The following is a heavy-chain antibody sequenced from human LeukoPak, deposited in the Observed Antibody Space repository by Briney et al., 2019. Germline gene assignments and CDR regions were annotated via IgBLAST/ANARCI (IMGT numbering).Heavy chain of an antibody. D-gene: IGHD1-7*01. J-gene: IGHJ6*03. CDR2: ISGSGDTT. CDR3: AKRRGLELLYYYYMDV. Sequence: GGSLRLSCAASGFTFSNYAMSWVRQPPGKGLEWVSLISGSGDTTYYADSVKGRFTISRDNSKNTLYLQMNSLRAEDTAVYYCAKRRGLELLYYYYMDVWGKGTTVTVSS. CDR1: GFTFSNYA. V-gene: IGHV3-23*01.